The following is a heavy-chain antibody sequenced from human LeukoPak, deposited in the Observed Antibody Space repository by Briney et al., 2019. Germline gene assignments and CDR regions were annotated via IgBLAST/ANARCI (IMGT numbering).Heavy chain of an antibody. V-gene: IGHV3-23*01. CDR1: GFTFSSYA. CDR3: AADTAMVLRYYFDY. D-gene: IGHD5-18*01. Sequence: GGSLRLSCAASGFTFSSYAMSWVRQAPGKGLEWVSAISGSGGSTYYADSVKGRFTISRDNSKNTLYLQMNSLRAEDTAVYYCAADTAMVLRYYFDYWGQGTLVTVSS. CDR2: ISGSGGST. J-gene: IGHJ4*02.